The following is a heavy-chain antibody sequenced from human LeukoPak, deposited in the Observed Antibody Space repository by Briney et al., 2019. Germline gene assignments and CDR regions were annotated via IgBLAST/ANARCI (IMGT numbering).Heavy chain of an antibody. D-gene: IGHD1-26*01. Sequence: VASVKVSCKASGDTLTGYYIHWVRQAPGQGLEWMAGIIPIVSTTNYAQKFQGRVTITADESTSTTYMELSSLRSEDTAVYYCARAAGSAWEYFDSWGQGTLVTVSS. V-gene: IGHV1-69*13. CDR1: GDTLTGYY. J-gene: IGHJ4*02. CDR2: IIPIVSTT. CDR3: ARAAGSAWEYFDS.